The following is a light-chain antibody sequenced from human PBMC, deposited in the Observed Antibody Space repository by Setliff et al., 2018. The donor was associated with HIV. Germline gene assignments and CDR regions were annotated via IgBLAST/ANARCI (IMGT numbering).Light chain of an antibody. Sequence: PALTQPASVSGSPGQSITISCTGTSSDVGSYNLVSWYQQRPGKAPKLIMYEVTKWPSGISDRFSGSKSGNTASLTISGLQADDEADYYCCSYGSSDTFVFGTGTKVTV. V-gene: IGLV2-23*02. CDR3: CSYGSSDTFV. CDR1: SSDVGSYNL. J-gene: IGLJ1*01. CDR2: EVT.